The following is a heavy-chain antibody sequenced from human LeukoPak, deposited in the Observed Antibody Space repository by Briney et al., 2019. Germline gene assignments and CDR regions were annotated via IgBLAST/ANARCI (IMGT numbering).Heavy chain of an antibody. CDR1: GFTFISYD. V-gene: IGHV3-48*03. Sequence: AGGSLRLSCAASGFTFISYDINCVCQAPGRGLEWVSYISSSGSTIYYADSVKDRFTISSDNAKNSLYLQMNSLRTEDTAVYYCARVQIRLVDYWGQGTLVTVSS. CDR2: ISSSGSTI. CDR3: ARVQIRLVDY. J-gene: IGHJ4*02.